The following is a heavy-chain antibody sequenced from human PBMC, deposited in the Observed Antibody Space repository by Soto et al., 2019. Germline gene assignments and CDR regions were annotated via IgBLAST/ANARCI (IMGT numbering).Heavy chain of an antibody. CDR3: ARDRGGYSSSWYEGYYFDY. CDR1: GYTFTSYA. Sequence: ASVKVSCKASGYTFTSYAMHWVRQAPGQRLEWMGWINAGNGNTKYSQKFQGRVTITRDTSASTAYMELSSLRSEDTAVYYCARDRGGYSSSWYEGYYFDYWGQGTLVTVS. V-gene: IGHV1-3*01. CDR2: INAGNGNT. D-gene: IGHD6-13*01. J-gene: IGHJ4*02.